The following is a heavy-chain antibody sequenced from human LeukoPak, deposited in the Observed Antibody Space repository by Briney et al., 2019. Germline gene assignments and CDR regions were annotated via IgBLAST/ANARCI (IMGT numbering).Heavy chain of an antibody. J-gene: IGHJ4*02. D-gene: IGHD4-17*01. V-gene: IGHV1-69*10. CDR2: IIPILGIA. CDR3: ARDTPHGEVYFDY. Sequence: GASVKVSCKAYGGTFSSYAISWVRQAPGQGLEWMGGIIPILGIANYAQKFQGRVTITADKSTSTAYMELSSLRSEDTAVYYRARDTPHGEVYFDYWGQGTLVTVSS. CDR1: GGTFSSYA.